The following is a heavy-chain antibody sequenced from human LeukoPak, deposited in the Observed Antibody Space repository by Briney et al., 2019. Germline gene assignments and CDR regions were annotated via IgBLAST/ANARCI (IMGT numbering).Heavy chain of an antibody. CDR3: TTDGGFCTSTSCLPPVGY. Sequence: GGSLRLSCAASGFTFTNAWMSWVRQAPGKGLEWVGRTKTKSDGGTTDYAAPVKGRFTISRDDSKNTLYLQMNSLKTEDAAVYYCTTDGGFCTSTSCLPPVGYWGQGTLVTVSS. CDR2: TKTKSDGGTT. CDR1: GFTFTNAW. V-gene: IGHV3-15*01. J-gene: IGHJ4*02. D-gene: IGHD2-2*01.